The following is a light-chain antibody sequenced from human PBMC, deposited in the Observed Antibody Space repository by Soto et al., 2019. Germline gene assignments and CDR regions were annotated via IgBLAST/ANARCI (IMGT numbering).Light chain of an antibody. CDR2: GAS. CDR3: QEYSKWPSRT. Sequence: PGERVTLSCRASQSVSSSYLTWYQQKPGQAPRLLIYGASTRATGIPARFSGSGSGTDFTLTISSLQPEDFAVYYCQEYSKWPSRTFGPGTKVDIK. J-gene: IGKJ1*01. CDR1: QSVSSSY. V-gene: IGKV3D-7*01.